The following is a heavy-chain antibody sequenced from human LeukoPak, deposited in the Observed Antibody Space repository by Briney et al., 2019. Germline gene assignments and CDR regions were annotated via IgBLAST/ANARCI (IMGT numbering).Heavy chain of an antibody. CDR3: ARHRSPTSSSFFDS. V-gene: IGHV4-4*09. CDR2: IYTSGST. J-gene: IGHJ5*01. CDR1: GYSISDDY. Sequence: PSETLSLTCTVSGYSISDDYWSCVRQPPGKELLWLGYIYTSGSTNYNPSLKSRVTISADTSKNQFSLKLSSVTAADTAVYYCARHRSPTSSSFFDSWGQGTLVSVSS. D-gene: IGHD6-6*01.